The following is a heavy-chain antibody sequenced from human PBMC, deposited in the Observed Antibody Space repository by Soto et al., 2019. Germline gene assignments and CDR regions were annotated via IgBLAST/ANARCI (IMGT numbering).Heavy chain of an antibody. CDR1: GFTFSNAW. J-gene: IGHJ6*02. D-gene: IGHD3-10*01. CDR3: TTDRLLLWCVDVGYYGMDV. V-gene: IGHV3-15*01. CDR2: IKSKTDGGTT. Sequence: GGSLRVSCAASGFTFSNAWMSWVRQAPGKGLEWVGRIKSKTDGGTTDYAAPVKGRFNISRDDSKKTLYLQMNSLKTEDTAVYYCTTDRLLLWCVDVGYYGMDVWGQGTTVTVYS.